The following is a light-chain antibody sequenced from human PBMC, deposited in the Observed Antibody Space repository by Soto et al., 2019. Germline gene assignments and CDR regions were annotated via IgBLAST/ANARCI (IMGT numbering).Light chain of an antibody. CDR3: SSYTSSSTRV. J-gene: IGLJ1*01. Sequence: QSVLTQPASVSGSPGQSITISCTGTSRDVGGYNYVSWYQQHPGKAPKLMIYDVSNRPSGVSNRFSGSKSGNTASLTISGLQAEDEADYYCSSYTSSSTRVFGTGT. V-gene: IGLV2-14*01. CDR2: DVS. CDR1: SRDVGGYNY.